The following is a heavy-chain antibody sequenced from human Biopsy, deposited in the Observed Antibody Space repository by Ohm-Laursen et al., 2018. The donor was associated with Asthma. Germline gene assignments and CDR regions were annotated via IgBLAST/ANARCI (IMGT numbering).Heavy chain of an antibody. CDR3: ARGDSSNWSHYYFDY. CDR2: IYSGGTS. D-gene: IGHD3-22*01. Sequence: SLRLYCTALGFAVSRDHMFWVRQAPGKGLEWVSVIYSGGTSHTADSVRGRFSISRDYSKKTLYLQMHSLRPEDTAVYYCARGDSSNWSHYYFDYWGQGTLVTVSS. CDR1: GFAVSRDH. V-gene: IGHV3-53*01. J-gene: IGHJ4*02.